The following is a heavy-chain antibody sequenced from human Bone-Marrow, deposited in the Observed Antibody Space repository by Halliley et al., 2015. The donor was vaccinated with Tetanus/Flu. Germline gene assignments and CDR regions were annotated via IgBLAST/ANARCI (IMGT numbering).Heavy chain of an antibody. D-gene: IGHD4-17*01. CDR2: IYYSGSP. Sequence: TLSLTCTVSGGSTSRHYWSWIRQPPGKGLEWIGYIYYSGSPNYNPSLKSRVTMSLDMSKSQFSLRLASVTAADTAVYYCARGNGETTTAHYFDSWGQGTLVTVSS. V-gene: IGHV4-59*11. CDR1: GGSTSRHY. CDR3: ARGNGETTTAHYFDS. J-gene: IGHJ4*02.